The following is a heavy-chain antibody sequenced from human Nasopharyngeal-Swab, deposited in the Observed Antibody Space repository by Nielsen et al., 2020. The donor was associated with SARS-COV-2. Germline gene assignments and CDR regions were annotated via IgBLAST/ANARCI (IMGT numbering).Heavy chain of an antibody. CDR2: INSDGSST. D-gene: IGHD5-24*01. CDR3: ARDSPRRGKNDY. Sequence: SLRLSCAASGFTFSSYWMHWVRQAPGKGLVWVSRINSDGSSTSYADSVKGRFTISRDNAKNTLYLQMNSLRAEDTAVYYCARDSPRRGKNDYWGQGTLVTVSS. J-gene: IGHJ4*02. V-gene: IGHV3-74*01. CDR1: GFTFSSYW.